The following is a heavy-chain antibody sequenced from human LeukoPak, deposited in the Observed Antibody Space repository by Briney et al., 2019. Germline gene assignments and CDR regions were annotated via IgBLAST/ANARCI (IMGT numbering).Heavy chain of an antibody. D-gene: IGHD4-17*01. CDR1: GFTFSSYG. V-gene: IGHV3-30*18. CDR2: ISYDGSNK. CDR3: AKDRYGDYALDY. J-gene: IGHJ4*02. Sequence: GRSLRLSCAASGFTFSSYGMHWVRQAPGKGLEWVAVISYDGSNKYYADPVKGRFTISRDNSKNTLYLQMNSLRAEDTAVYYCAKDRYGDYALDYWGQGTLVTVSS.